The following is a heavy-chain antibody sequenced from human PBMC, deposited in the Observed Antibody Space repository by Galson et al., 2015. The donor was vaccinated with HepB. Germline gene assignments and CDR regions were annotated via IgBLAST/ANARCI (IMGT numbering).Heavy chain of an antibody. D-gene: IGHD2-21*01. CDR2: ISGSGGST. Sequence: SLRLSCAASGFTFSSYAMSWVRQAPGKGLEWVSAISGSGGSTYYADSVKGRFTISRDNSKNTLYLQMNSLRAEDTAVYYCAKDLGCGGDCYSGFQFWGQGTLVTVSS. V-gene: IGHV3-23*01. CDR1: GFTFSSYA. J-gene: IGHJ4*02. CDR3: AKDLGCGGDCYSGFQF.